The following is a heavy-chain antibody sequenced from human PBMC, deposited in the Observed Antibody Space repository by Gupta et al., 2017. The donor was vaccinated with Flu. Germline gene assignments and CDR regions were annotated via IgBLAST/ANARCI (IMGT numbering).Heavy chain of an antibody. J-gene: IGHJ4*02. D-gene: IGHD3-10*01. Sequence: QVQLQESGPGLVKPSETLSLTCTVSGGSISSYYWSWIRQPPGKGLEWIGYIYYSGSTNYNPSLKSRVTISVDTSKNQFSLKLSSVTAADTAVYYCARVSYGSDYFDYWGQGTRVTVSS. CDR2: IYYSGST. V-gene: IGHV4-59*01. CDR3: ARVSYGSDYFDY. CDR1: GGSISSYY.